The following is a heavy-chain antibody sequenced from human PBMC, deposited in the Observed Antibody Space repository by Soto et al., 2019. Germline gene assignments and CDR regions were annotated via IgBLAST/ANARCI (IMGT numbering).Heavy chain of an antibody. Sequence: SDTLSLTCAVYGGSFRGYYWSWIRKPPRKGLEWIGEINHSGSTNYNPSLKSRVTISVDTSKNQFSLKLSSVTAADTAVYYCVRIRIRFSSCYYWLDPWGQGTLVNVSS. CDR2: INHSGST. CDR1: GGSFRGYY. J-gene: IGHJ5*02. CDR3: VRIRIRFSSCYYWLDP. V-gene: IGHV4-34*01. D-gene: IGHD3-3*01.